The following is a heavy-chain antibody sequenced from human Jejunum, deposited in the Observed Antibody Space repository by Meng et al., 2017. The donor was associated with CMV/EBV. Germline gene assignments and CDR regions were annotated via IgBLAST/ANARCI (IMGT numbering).Heavy chain of an antibody. CDR2: IEGNGVTT. D-gene: IGHD6-19*01. Sequence: FTFSSYWMHWVRQAPGKGLEWVSGIEGNGVTTYYADSVKGRFTISRDNSKNTVYLQMNNLRAEDTAVYYCAKVNEASGLVSSYLDCWGQGTPVTVSS. V-gene: IGHV3-23*01. CDR3: AKVNEASGLVSSYLDC. CDR1: FTFSSYW. J-gene: IGHJ4*02.